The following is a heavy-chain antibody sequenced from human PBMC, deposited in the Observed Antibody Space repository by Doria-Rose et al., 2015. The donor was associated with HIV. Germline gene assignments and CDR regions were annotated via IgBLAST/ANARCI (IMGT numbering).Heavy chain of an antibody. CDR3: SGGITLPSGREDL. D-gene: IGHD1-20*01. CDR1: GGSFSGYF. V-gene: IGHV4-34*01. J-gene: IGHJ5*02. CDR2: INHSGGI. Sequence: QVQLQESGAGLLKPSETLSLTCAVHGGSFSGYFWSWIRQPPGKGLEWIAEINHSGGIKYNPSLNTRVTIFLDTSRNQFSLKLNSVTAADTAVYYCSGGITLPSGREDLRGQGTLVTVSS.